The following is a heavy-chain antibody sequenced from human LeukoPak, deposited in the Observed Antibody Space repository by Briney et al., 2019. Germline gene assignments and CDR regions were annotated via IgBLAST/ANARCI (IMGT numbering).Heavy chain of an antibody. CDR1: GFTFSSYD. D-gene: IGHD6-19*01. J-gene: IGHJ4*02. V-gene: IGHV3-13*01. Sequence: EAGGSLRLSCAASGFTFSSYDMHWVRQATGKGLEWVSAIGTAGDTYYPGSVKGRFTISRENAKNSLYLQMNSLRAGDTAVYYCARGRGVAGTKVPRFDYWGQGTLVTVSS. CDR3: ARGRGVAGTKVPRFDY. CDR2: IGTAGDT.